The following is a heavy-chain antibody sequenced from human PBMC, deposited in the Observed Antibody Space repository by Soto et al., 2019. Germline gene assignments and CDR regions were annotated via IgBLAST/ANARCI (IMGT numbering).Heavy chain of an antibody. CDR3: GRGCEVPAGHAYYGMDV. Sequence: QVQLVQSGAEVKKPGASVKVSCKASGGTFSSYAISWVRQAPGQGPEWMGGIIPIFGTINYAQKFQGRVTITANKSTSTAYMELSSLRSEDTAGYYCGRGCEVPAGHAYYGMDVWGQGTTVTVSS. CDR1: GGTFSSYA. D-gene: IGHD2-2*01. V-gene: IGHV1-69*06. J-gene: IGHJ6*02. CDR2: IIPIFGTI.